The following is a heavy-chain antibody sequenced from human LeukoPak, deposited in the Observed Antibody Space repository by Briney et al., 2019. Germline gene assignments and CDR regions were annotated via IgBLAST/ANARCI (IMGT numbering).Heavy chain of an antibody. J-gene: IGHJ6*02. CDR3: ARDKVTMVRGVFYYYYGMDV. D-gene: IGHD3-10*01. CDR2: IIPIFGTA. V-gene: IGHV1-69*01. Sequence: SVKVSCKASGGTFSSYAISWVRQAPGQGLEWMGGIIPIFGTANYAQKFQGRITITADESTSTAYMELSSLRSEDTAVYYCARDKVTMVRGVFYYYYGMDVWGQGTTVTVSS. CDR1: GGTFSSYA.